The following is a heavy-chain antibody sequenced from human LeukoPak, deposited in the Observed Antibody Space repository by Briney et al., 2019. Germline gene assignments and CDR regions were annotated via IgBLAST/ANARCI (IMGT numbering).Heavy chain of an antibody. CDR1: GFTFDDYA. CDR2: ISWNSGSI. CDR3: AKSIAAAAPFDY. D-gene: IGHD6-13*01. Sequence: GWSLRLSCAASGFTFDDYAMHWVRQAPGKGLEWVSGISWNSGSIGYADSVKGRFTISRDNAKNSLYLQMNSLRAEDTALYYCAKSIAAAAPFDYWGQGTLVTVSS. J-gene: IGHJ4*02. V-gene: IGHV3-9*01.